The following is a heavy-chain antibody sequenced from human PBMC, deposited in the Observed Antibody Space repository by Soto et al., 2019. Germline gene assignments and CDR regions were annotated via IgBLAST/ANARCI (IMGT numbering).Heavy chain of an antibody. CDR1: GYTFTSYY. J-gene: IGHJ6*02. Sequence: ASVKVSCKASGYTFTSYYMHWVRQAPGQGLEWMGIINPSGGSTSYAQKFQGRVTMTRDTSTSTVYMELSSLRSEDTAVYYCARDLWFAAAGRSGAYYYYGMDVWGQGTTVTVSS. V-gene: IGHV1-46*01. D-gene: IGHD6-13*01. CDR3: ARDLWFAAAGRSGAYYYYGMDV. CDR2: INPSGGST.